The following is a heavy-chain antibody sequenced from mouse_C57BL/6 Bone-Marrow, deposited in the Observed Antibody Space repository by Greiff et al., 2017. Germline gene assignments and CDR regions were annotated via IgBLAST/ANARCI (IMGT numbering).Heavy chain of an antibody. Sequence: QVQLQQPGAELVMPGASVKLSCKASGYTFTSYWMHWVKQRPGQGLEWIGEIDPSDSYTNYNQKFKGKSTLTVDKSSSTAYMQLSSLTSEDSAVYYCARSVYSYAYWGQGTLVTVSA. J-gene: IGHJ3*01. CDR1: GYTFTSYW. CDR3: ARSVYSYAY. D-gene: IGHD2-12*01. V-gene: IGHV1-69*01. CDR2: IDPSDSYT.